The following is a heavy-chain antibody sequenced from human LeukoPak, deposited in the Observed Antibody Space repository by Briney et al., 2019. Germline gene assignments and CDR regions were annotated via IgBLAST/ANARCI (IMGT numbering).Heavy chain of an antibody. CDR2: INPSGGST. V-gene: IGHV1-46*01. CDR3: ARVYYYDSSGYYYYGY. Sequence: ASVKVSCKASGYTFTNYYIHWVRQAPGQGLECMGIINPSGGSTSYAQKFQGRVTMTRDTSISTAYMELSRLRSDDTAVYYCARVYYYDSSGYYYYGYWGQGTLVTVSS. D-gene: IGHD3-22*01. J-gene: IGHJ4*02. CDR1: GYTFTNYY.